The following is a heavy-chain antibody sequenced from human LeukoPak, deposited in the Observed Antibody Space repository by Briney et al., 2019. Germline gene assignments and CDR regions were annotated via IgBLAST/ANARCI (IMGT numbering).Heavy chain of an antibody. CDR2: MNPNSGNT. CDR3: ARVGTVGATTYYFDY. J-gene: IGHJ4*02. Sequence: ASVKVSCKASGYTFTSYDINWVQQATGQGLEWMGWMNPNSGNTGYAQKFQGRVTITRNTSISTAYMELSSLRSEDTAVYYCARVGTVGATTYYFDYWGQGTLVTVSS. V-gene: IGHV1-8*01. CDR1: GYTFTSYD. D-gene: IGHD1-26*01.